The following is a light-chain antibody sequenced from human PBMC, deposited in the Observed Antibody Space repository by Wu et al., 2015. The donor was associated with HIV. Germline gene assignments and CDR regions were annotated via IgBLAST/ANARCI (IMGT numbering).Light chain of an antibody. V-gene: IGKV3-20*01. Sequence: EIVLTQSPGTLSLSPGERATLSCRASQSVSSSYLAWYQQKPGQAPRLLIYGASSRATGIPDRFSGSGSGTDFTLTISRLEPEDFALYYCQQYDDWPPLTFGGGTKVEIK. CDR3: QQYDDWPPLT. J-gene: IGKJ4*01. CDR2: GAS. CDR1: QSVSSSY.